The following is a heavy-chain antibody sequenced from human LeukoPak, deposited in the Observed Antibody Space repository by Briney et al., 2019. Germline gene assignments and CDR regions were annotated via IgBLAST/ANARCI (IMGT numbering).Heavy chain of an antibody. J-gene: IGHJ5*02. D-gene: IGHD3-9*01. V-gene: IGHV4-38-2*02. CDR3: ARDLGLTISDNWFDP. Sequence: SEPLSLTCAVSGYSISSGYFWVWIRQPPGKGLEWIGSIYHTGATYYNPSLRSPVTISVDTSKNEFSLELNSVTAADTAVYYCARDLGLTISDNWFDPWGQGTLVTVSS. CDR2: IYHTGAT. CDR1: GYSISSGYF.